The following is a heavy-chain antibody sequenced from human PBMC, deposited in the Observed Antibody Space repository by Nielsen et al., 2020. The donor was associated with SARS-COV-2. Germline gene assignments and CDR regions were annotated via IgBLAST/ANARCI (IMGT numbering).Heavy chain of an antibody. V-gene: IGHV3-21*05. CDR2: ITRSSDYI. Sequence: GESLKISCAASGFTFSSYAMSWVRQPPGKGLEWVSYITRSSDYIDYVDSVKGRFTISRDDAKNTLFLQMNNLRAEDTAVYYCATQTSTGESEFWGQGTLVTVSS. CDR3: ATQTSTGESEF. CDR1: GFTFSSYA. J-gene: IGHJ4*02. D-gene: IGHD3-10*01.